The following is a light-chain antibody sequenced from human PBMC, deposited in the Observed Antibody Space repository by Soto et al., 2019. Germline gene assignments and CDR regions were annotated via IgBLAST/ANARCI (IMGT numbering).Light chain of an antibody. Sequence: QSVLTQPASVSGSPGQSITISCTGISSDVGDYISVSWYQHHPGKAPTLMIYGVSNRPSGVSNRFSGSKSGNTASLTISGLQAEDEADYYCSSYTTSIVVFGGGTKLTVL. CDR1: SSDVGDYIS. CDR2: GVS. CDR3: SSYTTSIVV. V-gene: IGLV2-14*03. J-gene: IGLJ2*01.